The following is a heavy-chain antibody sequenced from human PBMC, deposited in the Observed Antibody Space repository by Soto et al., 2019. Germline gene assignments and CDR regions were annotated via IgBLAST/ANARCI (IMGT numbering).Heavy chain of an antibody. J-gene: IGHJ4*02. V-gene: IGHV4-31*03. D-gene: IGHD3-22*01. CDR3: ARLSYYDSSDFYHFDS. Sequence: QVQLQESGPGLVKPSQTLSLTCTVSGGPISSGAYYWSWIRQHPGEGLEWIGYVYYTGTTYYNPSLKRRVTILVDTSKHQFSLKLSSVTAADTAVYYCARLSYYDSSDFYHFDSWGQGTLVTVSS. CDR1: GGPISSGAYY. CDR2: VYYTGTT.